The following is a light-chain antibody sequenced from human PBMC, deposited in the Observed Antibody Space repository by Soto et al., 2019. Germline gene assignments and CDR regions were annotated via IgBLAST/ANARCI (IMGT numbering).Light chain of an antibody. Sequence: QSVLTQPASVSGCPGQSITSSCTGTSSDVGGYNYVSWYQQHPGKAPKLMIYDVSNRPSGVSNRFSGSKSGNTASLTISGLQAEDEVDYYCSSYTRSSTLEGVFGNGTKVTVL. J-gene: IGLJ1*01. CDR2: DVS. CDR3: SSYTRSSTLEGV. CDR1: SSDVGGYNY. V-gene: IGLV2-14*01.